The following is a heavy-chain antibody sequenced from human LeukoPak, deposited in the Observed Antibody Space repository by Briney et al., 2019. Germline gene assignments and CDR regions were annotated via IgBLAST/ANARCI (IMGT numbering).Heavy chain of an antibody. V-gene: IGHV4-59*10. D-gene: IGHD3-10*01. Sequence: KPSETLSLTCAVSGASIRSDYWSWIRQSAAKGLEWIGRMYTSESTQYNPSLKCRVTISVDKSKNQLSLKLSSVTAADRGVYYCARDYYGSGSYKSYFDNWGQGTQVTVFS. CDR2: MYTSEST. CDR3: ARDYYGSGSYKSYFDN. CDR1: GASIRSDY. J-gene: IGHJ4*02.